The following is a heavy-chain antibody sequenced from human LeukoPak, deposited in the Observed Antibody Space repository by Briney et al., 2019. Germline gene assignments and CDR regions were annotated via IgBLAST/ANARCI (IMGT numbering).Heavy chain of an antibody. Sequence: SETLSLTCTVSGYSVSSGYYWGWIRQPPGKGLEWIGSIYHSGSTYYNPSLKSRVTISVDTSKNQFSLKLSSVTAADTAVYFCARAYRSSWYANWFDPWGQGTLVTVSS. J-gene: IGHJ5*02. V-gene: IGHV4-38-2*02. D-gene: IGHD6-13*01. CDR2: IYHSGST. CDR3: ARAYRSSWYANWFDP. CDR1: GYSVSSGYY.